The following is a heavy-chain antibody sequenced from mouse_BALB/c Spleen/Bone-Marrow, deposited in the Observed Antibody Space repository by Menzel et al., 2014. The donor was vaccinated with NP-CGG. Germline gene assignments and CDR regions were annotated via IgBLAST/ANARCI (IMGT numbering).Heavy chain of an antibody. CDR2: IDPANVNT. CDR3: ARYYCSSSHFDY. Sequence: EVQLQQSGAELVKPGASVKLSCTASGFNIKDTYMHWVKQRPEQGLEWIGRIDPANVNTKYDPKFQGKATITADTSSNTAYTQLSSLTSEDTAVYYCARYYCSSSHFDYWGQGTTRTVSS. D-gene: IGHD1-1*01. J-gene: IGHJ2*01. V-gene: IGHV14-3*02. CDR1: GFNIKDTY.